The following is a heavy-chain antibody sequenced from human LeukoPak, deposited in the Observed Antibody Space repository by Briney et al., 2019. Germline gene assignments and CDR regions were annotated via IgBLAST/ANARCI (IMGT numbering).Heavy chain of an antibody. CDR3: ATGPDCSSTSCSKERDYYYYMDV. CDR1: GYTFTSYD. V-gene: IGHV1-8*02. Sequence: ASVKVSCKASGYTFTSYDINWVRQATGQGLEWMGWMNPNSGNTGYAQKFQGRVTMTEDTSTDTAYMELSSLRSEDTAVYYCATGPDCSSTSCSKERDYYYYMDVWGKGTTVTVSS. J-gene: IGHJ6*03. CDR2: MNPNSGNT. D-gene: IGHD2-2*01.